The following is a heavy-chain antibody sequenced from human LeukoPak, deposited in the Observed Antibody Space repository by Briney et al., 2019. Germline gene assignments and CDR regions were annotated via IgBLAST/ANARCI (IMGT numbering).Heavy chain of an antibody. CDR1: GFTLSNYA. V-gene: IGHV3-23*01. CDR3: AKHAGAIVGTTTSFGC. Sequence: GGSLRLSCAASGFTLSNYAMTWVRQAPGKGLEWVSSIAGSGDNTYHADAVKGRFTISRDNSKNTLYLQMNGLRAEDTAIYYCAKHAGAIVGTTTSFGCWGQGTLVTVSS. CDR2: IAGSGDNT. D-gene: IGHD1-26*01. J-gene: IGHJ4*02.